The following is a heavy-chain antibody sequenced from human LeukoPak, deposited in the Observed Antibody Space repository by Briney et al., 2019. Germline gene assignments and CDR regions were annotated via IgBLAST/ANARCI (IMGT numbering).Heavy chain of an antibody. J-gene: IGHJ6*03. CDR1: GGTFSSYA. V-gene: IGHV1-18*01. CDR3: ARENYDILTGQGNYYMDV. Sequence: ASVKVSCKASGGTFSSYAISWVRQAPGQGLEWMGWISAYNGNTNYAQKLQGRVTMTTDTSTSTAYMELRSLRSDDTAVYYCARENYDILTGQGNYYMDVWGKGTTVTISS. D-gene: IGHD3-9*01. CDR2: ISAYNGNT.